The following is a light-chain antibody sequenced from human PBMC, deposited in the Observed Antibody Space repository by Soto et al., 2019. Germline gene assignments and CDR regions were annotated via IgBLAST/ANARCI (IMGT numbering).Light chain of an antibody. J-gene: IGKJ4*01. V-gene: IGKV3-20*01. CDR2: GAS. CDR1: QSISRN. Sequence: EIVMTQSPPTLSASPGERATLSCRASQSISRNLAWFQQKPGQAPSLLIFGASSRATGIPDRFSGSGSGTDFTLTISRLEPEDFAVYYCQQYGSSPLTFGGGTKVDI. CDR3: QQYGSSPLT.